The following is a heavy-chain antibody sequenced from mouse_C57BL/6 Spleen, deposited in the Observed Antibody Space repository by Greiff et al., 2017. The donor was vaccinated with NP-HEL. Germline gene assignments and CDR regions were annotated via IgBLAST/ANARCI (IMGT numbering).Heavy chain of an antibody. CDR2: IHPNSGST. D-gene: IGHD1-1*01. CDR3: ASYYYGSSHLAY. J-gene: IGHJ3*01. V-gene: IGHV1-64*01. Sequence: QVQLQQSGAELVKPGASVKLSCKASGYTFTSYWMHWVKQRPGQGLEWIGMIHPNSGSTNYNEKFKSKATLTVDKSSSPAYMQLSSLTSEDSAVYYCASYYYGSSHLAYWGQGTLVTVSA. CDR1: GYTFTSYW.